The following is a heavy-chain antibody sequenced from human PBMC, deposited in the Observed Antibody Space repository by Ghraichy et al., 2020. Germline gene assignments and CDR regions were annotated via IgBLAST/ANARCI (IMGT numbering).Heavy chain of an antibody. CDR3: TTNLAY. J-gene: IGHJ4*01. CDR1: GFAFSNAW. V-gene: IGHV3-15*01. CDR2: ITSATSGGTI. Sequence: GGSLRLSCAASGFAFSNAWMSWVRQAPGKGLEWVGCITSATSGGTIEYAAPVQHRFTISRDDSTNTLYLHMHSLKTEDTAVYYCTTNLAYWVRGTLVTVAS. D-gene: IGHD1-14*01.